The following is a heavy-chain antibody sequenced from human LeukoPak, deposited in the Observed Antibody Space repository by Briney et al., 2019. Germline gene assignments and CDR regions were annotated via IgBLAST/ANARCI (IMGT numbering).Heavy chain of an antibody. CDR1: GGTFSSYA. D-gene: IGHD6-19*01. Sequence: SVKVSCKASGGTFSSYAISWVRQAPGQGLEWMGGIIPIFGTANYAQKFQGRVTITADESTSTAYMELSSLRSEDTAEYYCARDGSSGWYGGDYWGQGTLVTVSS. V-gene: IGHV1-69*01. J-gene: IGHJ4*02. CDR3: ARDGSSGWYGGDY. CDR2: IIPIFGTA.